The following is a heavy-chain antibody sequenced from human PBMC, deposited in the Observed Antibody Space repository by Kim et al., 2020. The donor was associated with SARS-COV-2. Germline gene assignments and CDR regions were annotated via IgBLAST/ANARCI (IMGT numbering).Heavy chain of an antibody. Sequence: GGSLRLSCAASGFPFSDYAMTWVRQAPGKGLEWVSLISGSGDSEYYTDSVKGRFSISRDNSKNTLFVQMNSLRVEDTALYYCAKGGYSSGWYGAFDIWGQVTMVIVSS. V-gene: IGHV3-23*01. J-gene: IGHJ3*02. CDR2: ISGSGDSE. CDR3: AKGGYSSGWYGAFDI. CDR1: GFPFSDYA. D-gene: IGHD6-19*01.